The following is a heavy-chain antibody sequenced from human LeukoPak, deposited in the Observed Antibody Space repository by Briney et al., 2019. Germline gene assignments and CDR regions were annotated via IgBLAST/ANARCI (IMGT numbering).Heavy chain of an antibody. CDR2: INNSGGST. D-gene: IGHD3-9*01. J-gene: IGHJ4*02. CDR3: AKDGYRYYDILTGLDY. V-gene: IGHV3-23*01. Sequence: AGGSLRLSCAASGFTFSSYAMNWVRQAPGKGLAWVSGINNSGGSTYYADSVKGRFTISRDNSKNTLYLQMNSLRAEDTAVYYCAKDGYRYYDILTGLDYWGQGTLVTVSS. CDR1: GFTFSSYA.